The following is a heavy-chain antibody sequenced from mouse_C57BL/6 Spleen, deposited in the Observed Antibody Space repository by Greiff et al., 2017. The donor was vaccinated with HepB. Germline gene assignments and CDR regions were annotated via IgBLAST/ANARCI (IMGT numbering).Heavy chain of an antibody. Sequence: DVMLVESGGGLVKPGGSLKLSCAASGFTFSSYAMSWVRQTPEKRLEWVATISDGGSYTYYPDNVKGRFTISRDNAKNNLYLQMSHLKSEDTAMYYCARVYYSNFYAMDYWGQGTSVTVSS. CDR3: ARVYYSNFYAMDY. V-gene: IGHV5-4*03. J-gene: IGHJ4*01. CDR2: ISDGGSYT. CDR1: GFTFSSYA. D-gene: IGHD2-5*01.